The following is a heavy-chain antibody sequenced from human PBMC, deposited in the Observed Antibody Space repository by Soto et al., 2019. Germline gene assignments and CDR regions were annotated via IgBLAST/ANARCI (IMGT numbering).Heavy chain of an antibody. CDR1: GYTLTELS. D-gene: IGHD3-16*02. J-gene: IGHJ4*02. V-gene: IGHV1-24*01. CDR3: ATAVHYDYIWGSYRPTQNLFDY. CDR2: FDPEDGET. Sequence: GASVKVSCKVSGYTLTELSMHWVRQAPGKGIEWMGGFDPEDGETIYAQKFQGRVTMTEDTSTDTAYMELSSLRSEDTAVYYCATAVHYDYIWGSYRPTQNLFDYWGQGTLVTVSS.